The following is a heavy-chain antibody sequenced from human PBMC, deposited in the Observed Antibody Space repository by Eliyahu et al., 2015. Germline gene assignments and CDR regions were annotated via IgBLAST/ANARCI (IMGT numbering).Heavy chain of an antibody. J-gene: IGHJ4*02. CDR1: GGSFSSYY. CDR2: INHSGST. D-gene: IGHD3-10*01. Sequence: QVQLQQWGAGLLKPSETLSLSCVVNGGSFSSYYWXWIRQXPGKGLEWIGEINHSGSTNYXPSLKSRVTVSLDTSKTQFSLKLTSVTAADTAVYYCGRGSYSPPPDYWGRGALVTVSS. V-gene: IGHV4-34*02. CDR3: GRGSYSPPPDY.